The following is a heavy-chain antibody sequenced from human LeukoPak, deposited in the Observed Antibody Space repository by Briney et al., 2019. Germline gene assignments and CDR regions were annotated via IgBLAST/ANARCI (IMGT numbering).Heavy chain of an antibody. J-gene: IGHJ5*02. CDR2: IRGSGDTT. CDR3: AKDPHYDSSGYSFDP. D-gene: IGHD3-22*01. Sequence: PGGSLTLSCVASGFTFSSYAMSWVRQAPGKGLEWVSGIRGSGDTTYYADSVKGRFTISRDNSKNTLYLQMNSLRAEDTAVYYCAKDPHYDSSGYSFDPWGQGTLVTVSS. V-gene: IGHV3-23*01. CDR1: GFTFSSYA.